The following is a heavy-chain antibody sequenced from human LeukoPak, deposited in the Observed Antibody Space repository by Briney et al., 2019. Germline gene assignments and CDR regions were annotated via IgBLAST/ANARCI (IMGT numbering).Heavy chain of an antibody. J-gene: IGHJ4*02. V-gene: IGHV3-74*01. CDR2: IISDGTST. CDR1: GFTFSSYW. Sequence: PGGSLRLSCAASGFTFSSYWMHWVRQAPGKGLVWVSRIISDGTSTFYADSVKGRFTISRDKAKNTVYLQMNSLRAEDTAVYYCARVGALSSSWLLYWGQGILVTVSS. D-gene: IGHD6-13*01. CDR3: ARVGALSSSWLLY.